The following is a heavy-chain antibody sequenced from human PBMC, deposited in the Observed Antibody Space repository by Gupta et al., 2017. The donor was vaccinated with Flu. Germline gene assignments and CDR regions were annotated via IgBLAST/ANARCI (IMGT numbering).Heavy chain of an antibody. CDR1: GFTFDDYA. D-gene: IGHD6-6*01. Sequence: EVQLVESGRDLVQPGRSLSLSCAASGFTFDDYAMHWVRQAPGKGLEWVSGISWNSGRIDYADSVKGRFTISRDSAKNSIYLQMNSLRPEDTALYYCAKGHEYSSSSGFKDYWGQGTLVTVSS. V-gene: IGHV3-9*01. CDR2: ISWNSGRI. CDR3: AKGHEYSSSSGFKDY. J-gene: IGHJ4*02.